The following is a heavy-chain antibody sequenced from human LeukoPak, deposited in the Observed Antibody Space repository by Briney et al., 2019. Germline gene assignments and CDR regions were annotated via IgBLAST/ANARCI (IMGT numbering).Heavy chain of an antibody. Sequence: ASLKVSCKASGYTFTSYYMHWVRQPPRQVLEWMEIINPSGDCTSYAQKFQDRVTMPSDKSTITVSIELSSLRSEDTAVYCCAREGGGDTDYWGEGTLVTVSS. CDR3: AREGGGDTDY. J-gene: IGHJ4*02. CDR2: INPSGDCT. D-gene: IGHD3-16*01. CDR1: GYTFTSYY. V-gene: IGHV1-46*01.